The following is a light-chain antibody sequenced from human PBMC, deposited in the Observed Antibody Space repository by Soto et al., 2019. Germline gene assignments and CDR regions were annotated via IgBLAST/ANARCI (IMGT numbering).Light chain of an antibody. CDR3: QRYNYWPYT. J-gene: IGKJ2*01. CDR1: QTIDNT. CDR2: DAS. Sequence: EIVMTQSPATLSLSPGERATLSCRASQTIDNTLAWYQRKPGQAPRLLIYDASTRATGVPARFSGSGSGKDFPLTITSLQSEDFAVYYCQRYNYWPYTFGQGTKVDIK. V-gene: IGKV3-15*01.